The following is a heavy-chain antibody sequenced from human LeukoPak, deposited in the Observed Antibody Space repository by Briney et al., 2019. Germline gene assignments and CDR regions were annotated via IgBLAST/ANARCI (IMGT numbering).Heavy chain of an antibody. CDR3: AKDPSGIFDY. V-gene: IGHV3-30*18. J-gene: IGHJ4*02. Sequence: GGSLRLSCAASGFTFSSYGMHWVRQAPGKGLEWVAVISYDGSNKYYVDSVKGRFTISRDNSKNTLYLQMNSLRAEDTAVYYCAKDPSGIFDYWGQGTLVTVSS. CDR2: ISYDGSNK. CDR1: GFTFSSYG.